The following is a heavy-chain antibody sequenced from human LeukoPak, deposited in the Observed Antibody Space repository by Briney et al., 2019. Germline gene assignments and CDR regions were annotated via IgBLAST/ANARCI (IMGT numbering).Heavy chain of an antibody. CDR3: ARESGGLFDP. CDR2: IIPIFGTA. J-gene: IGHJ5*02. D-gene: IGHD1-26*01. Sequence: GASVKVSCKASGGTFSSYAISWVRQAPGQGLEWMGGIIPIFGTANYAQKFQGRVTITTDESTSTAYMELSSLRSEDTAVYCCARESGGLFDPWGQGTLVTVSS. CDR1: GGTFSSYA. V-gene: IGHV1-69*05.